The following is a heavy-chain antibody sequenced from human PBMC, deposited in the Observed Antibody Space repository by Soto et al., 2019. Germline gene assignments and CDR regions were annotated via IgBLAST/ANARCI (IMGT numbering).Heavy chain of an antibody. J-gene: IGHJ3*02. V-gene: IGHV2-5*02. Sequence: SGPTLVNPTQTLTLTCTFSGFSLSTSGVGVGWIRQPPGKALEWLALIYWDDDKRYSPSLKSRLTITKDTSKNQVVLTMTNMDPVDTATYYCAHRQLRYFDWLLFDAFDIWGQGTMVTVSS. D-gene: IGHD3-9*01. CDR1: GFSLSTSGVG. CDR3: AHRQLRYFDWLLFDAFDI. CDR2: IYWDDDK.